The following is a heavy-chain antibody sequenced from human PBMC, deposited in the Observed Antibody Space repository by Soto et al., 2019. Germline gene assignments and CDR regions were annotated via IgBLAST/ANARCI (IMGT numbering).Heavy chain of an antibody. CDR1: GGSITSGYHY. J-gene: IGHJ4*02. V-gene: IGHV4-30-4*01. CDR2: IFYSGTT. D-gene: IGHD1-26*01. Sequence: QVQLQESGPGLVKPSQTLSLTCTVSGGSITSGYHYWSWIRQPPGKGLEWIGHIFYSGTTYYNPSLKRRVTISVDRSKNQFSLKLSSVTAADTAVYYCGSLSGSASYFDSWGQGTLVTVSS. CDR3: GSLSGSASYFDS.